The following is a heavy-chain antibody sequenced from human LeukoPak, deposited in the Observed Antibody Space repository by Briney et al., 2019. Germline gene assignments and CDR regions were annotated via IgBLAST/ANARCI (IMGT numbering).Heavy chain of an antibody. D-gene: IGHD6-13*01. J-gene: IGHJ3*02. V-gene: IGHV3-21*01. CDR3: AREGQQLVADAFDI. CDR1: GFAFSSYS. Sequence: PGGSLRLSCAASGFAFSSYSMNWVRQAPGKGLEWVSSISSSSSYIYYADSVKGRFTISRDNAKNSLYLQMNSLRAEDTAVYYCAREGQQLVADAFDIWGQGTMVTVSS. CDR2: ISSSSSYI.